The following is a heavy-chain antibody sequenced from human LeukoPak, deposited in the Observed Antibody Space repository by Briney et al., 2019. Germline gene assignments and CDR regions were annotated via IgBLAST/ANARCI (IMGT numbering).Heavy chain of an antibody. J-gene: IGHJ4*02. D-gene: IGHD1-26*01. Sequence: GASVKVSCKASGYTFTSYYMHWVRQAPGQGLEWMGIINPSGGSTSYAQKLQGRVTMTTDTSTSTAYMELRSLRSDDTAVYYCARGGLEWELPYFDYWGQGTLVTVSS. CDR3: ARGGLEWELPYFDY. CDR1: GYTFTSYY. CDR2: INPSGGST. V-gene: IGHV1-46*01.